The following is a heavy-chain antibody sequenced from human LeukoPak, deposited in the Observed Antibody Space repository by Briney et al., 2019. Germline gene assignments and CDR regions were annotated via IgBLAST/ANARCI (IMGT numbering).Heavy chain of an antibody. V-gene: IGHV3-30-3*01. D-gene: IGHD6-19*01. Sequence: QPGRSLRLSCAASGFTFSSYAMHWVRQAPGKGLEWVAVISYDGSNKYYADSVKGRFTISRDNSKNTLYLQMNSLRAEDTAVYYCASQEYSSGWGHNWFDPWGQGTLVTVSS. J-gene: IGHJ5*02. CDR3: ASQEYSSGWGHNWFDP. CDR1: GFTFSSYA. CDR2: ISYDGSNK.